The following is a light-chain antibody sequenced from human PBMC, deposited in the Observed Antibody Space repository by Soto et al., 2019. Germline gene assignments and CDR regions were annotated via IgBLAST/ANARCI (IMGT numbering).Light chain of an antibody. J-gene: IGLJ1*01. Sequence: QSVLTQPASVSGSLGQSITISCTGTTSDVGGYNYVSWYQQHPGKAPILMIYEVTNRPSGVSNRFSGSKSGNTASLTVSGLQAEDEGDYYCSSYTATRTYVFGTGTKVTVL. CDR2: EVT. V-gene: IGLV2-14*01. CDR3: SSYTATRTYV. CDR1: TSDVGGYNY.